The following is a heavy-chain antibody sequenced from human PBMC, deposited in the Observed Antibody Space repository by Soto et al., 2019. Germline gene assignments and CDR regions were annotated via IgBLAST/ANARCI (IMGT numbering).Heavy chain of an antibody. CDR1: GFTFSSYA. V-gene: IGHV3-23*01. CDR3: AKYPPHSSSWPRPYYWYFDL. D-gene: IGHD6-13*01. CDR2: ISGSGGST. J-gene: IGHJ2*01. Sequence: EVQLLESGGGLVQPGGSLRLSCAASGFTFSSYAMSWVRQAPGKGLEWVSAISGSGGSTYYADSVKGRFTISRDNSKNTLYLQMNSLRAEDTAVYYCAKYPPHSSSWPRPYYWYFDLWGRGTLVTVSS.